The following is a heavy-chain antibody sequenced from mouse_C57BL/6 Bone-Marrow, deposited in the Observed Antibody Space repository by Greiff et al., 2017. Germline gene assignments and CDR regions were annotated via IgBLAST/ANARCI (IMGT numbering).Heavy chain of an antibody. CDR3: ARGVITTSFAY. CDR2: ISDGGSYT. Sequence: EVKLVESGGGLVKPGGSLKLSCAASGFTFSSYAMSWVRQTPEKRLEWVATISDGGSYTYYPDNVKGRFTISRDNAKNNRYLQMSHLKSEDTAMYYCARGVITTSFAYWGQGTLVTVSA. V-gene: IGHV5-4*03. J-gene: IGHJ3*01. CDR1: GFTFSSYA. D-gene: IGHD2-4*01.